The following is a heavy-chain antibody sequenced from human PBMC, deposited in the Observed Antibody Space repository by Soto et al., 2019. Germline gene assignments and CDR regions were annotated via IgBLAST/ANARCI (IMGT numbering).Heavy chain of an antibody. CDR3: AKVRVQDYYYSAMDV. CDR2: ISSDGTSR. CDR1: GFTFSSYG. J-gene: IGHJ6*02. Sequence: GGSLRLSCAASGFTFSSYGMHWVRQAPGKGLEWVAVISSDGTSRFYADSGKCRFTISRDNSKNTLYLQMTSLRAEDTAMYYCAKVRVQDYYYSAMDVWGQGTTVTVS. V-gene: IGHV3-30*18. D-gene: IGHD1-1*01.